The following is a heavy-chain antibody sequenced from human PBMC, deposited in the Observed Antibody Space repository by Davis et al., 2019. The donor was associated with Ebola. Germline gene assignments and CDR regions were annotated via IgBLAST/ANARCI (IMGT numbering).Heavy chain of an antibody. CDR2: ISGSGGDP. CDR1: GFTFSNYW. Sequence: PGGSLRLSCAASGFTFSNYWMSWVRQAPGKGLEWVSRISGSGGDPHYADSVKGRFTISRDNAKNSLSLQMNSLRAEDTAVYYCARGKDYVIWGQGTMVTVSS. D-gene: IGHD3-10*02. J-gene: IGHJ3*02. CDR3: ARGKDYVI. V-gene: IGHV3-23*01.